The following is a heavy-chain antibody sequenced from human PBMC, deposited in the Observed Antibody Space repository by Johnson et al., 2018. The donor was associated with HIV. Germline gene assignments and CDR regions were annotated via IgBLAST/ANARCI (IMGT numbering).Heavy chain of an antibody. Sequence: EQLEESGGGLVQPGGSLRLSCVVSGFTVSSNYITWVRQAPGKGLEWVSVISSGGDTYYADSVKDRFTISRDNSKNTLYLQMNRLRAEDTAVYYCAKALRITMVQVYHRGGDAFDIWGQGTMVTVSS. V-gene: IGHV3-66*01. CDR2: ISSGGDT. J-gene: IGHJ3*02. D-gene: IGHD3-10*01. CDR3: AKALRITMVQVYHRGGDAFDI. CDR1: GFTVSSNY.